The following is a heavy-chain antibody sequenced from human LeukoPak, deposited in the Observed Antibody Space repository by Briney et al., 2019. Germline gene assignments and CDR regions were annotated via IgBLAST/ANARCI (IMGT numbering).Heavy chain of an antibody. J-gene: IGHJ4*02. CDR1: GFIFSSYS. V-gene: IGHV3-21*01. Sequence: PGRSLRLSCAASGFIFSSYSMNWVRQVPGKGLEWVSSISSSSSYIYYADSVKGRFTISRDNAKNSLYLQMNSLRAEDTAVYYCARDWCSGGSCYFDYWGQGTLVTVSS. D-gene: IGHD2-15*01. CDR3: ARDWCSGGSCYFDY. CDR2: ISSSSSYI.